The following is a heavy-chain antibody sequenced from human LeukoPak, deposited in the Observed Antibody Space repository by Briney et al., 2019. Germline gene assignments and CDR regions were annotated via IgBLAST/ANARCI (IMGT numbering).Heavy chain of an antibody. D-gene: IGHD3-3*01. CDR2: IKSKTDGGTT. V-gene: IGHV3-15*01. CDR3: TTGPAGEWLLYYWYFDL. Sequence: GGSLRLSCAASGFTFSNAWMSWVRQAPGKGLEWVGRIKSKTDGGTTDYAAPVKGRFTISRDDSKNTLYLQMNSLKTEDTAVYYCTTGPAGEWLLYYWYFDLWGRGTLVTVSS. CDR1: GFTFSNAW. J-gene: IGHJ2*01.